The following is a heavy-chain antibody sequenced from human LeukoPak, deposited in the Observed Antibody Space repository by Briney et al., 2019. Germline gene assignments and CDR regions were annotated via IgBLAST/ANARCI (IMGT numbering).Heavy chain of an antibody. V-gene: IGHV4-31*03. CDR1: GGSISSGGYY. CDR3: ARDGHHYGVDY. CDR2: IYYSGST. J-gene: IGHJ4*02. D-gene: IGHD4/OR15-4a*01. Sequence: SQTLSLTCTVPGGSISSGGYYWSWIRQHPGKGLEWIGYIYYSGSTYYNPSLKSRVTISVDTSKNQFSLKLSSVTAADTAVYYCARDGHHYGVDYWGQGTLVTVSS.